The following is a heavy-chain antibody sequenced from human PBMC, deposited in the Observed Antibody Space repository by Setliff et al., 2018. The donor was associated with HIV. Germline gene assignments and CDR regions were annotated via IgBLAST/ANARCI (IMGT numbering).Heavy chain of an antibody. V-gene: IGHV4-61*09. Sequence: LSLTCAVSGASIRSGVYYWSWIRQPAGKGPEWIGHIFPSGSTNYSPSLKSRITISMDTSKNQFSLKLSSVTAADTAVYYCARDPFMATIRYAFDIWGQGTMVTVSS. CDR2: IFPSGST. D-gene: IGHD5-12*01. CDR3: ARDPFMATIRYAFDI. J-gene: IGHJ3*02. CDR1: GASIRSGVYY.